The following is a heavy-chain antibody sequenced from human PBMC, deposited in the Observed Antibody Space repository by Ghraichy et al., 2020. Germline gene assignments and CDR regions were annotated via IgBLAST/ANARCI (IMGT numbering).Heavy chain of an antibody. J-gene: IGHJ3*02. CDR2: IKQDGSEK. CDR1: GFTFSSYW. CDR3: AREQWLVLAFDI. Sequence: LSLTCAASGFTFSSYWMSWVRQAPGKGLEWVANIKQDGSEKYYVDSVKGRFTISRDNAKNSLYLQMNSLRAEDTAVYYCAREQWLVLAFDIWGQGTMVTVSS. V-gene: IGHV3-7*01. D-gene: IGHD6-19*01.